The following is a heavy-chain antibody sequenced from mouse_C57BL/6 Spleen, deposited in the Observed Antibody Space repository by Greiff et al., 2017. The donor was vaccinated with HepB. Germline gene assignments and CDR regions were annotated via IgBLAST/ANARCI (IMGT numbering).Heavy chain of an antibody. D-gene: IGHD3-2*01. CDR2: IYPGDGDT. J-gene: IGHJ1*03. V-gene: IGHV1-82*01. CDR3: ARDSWYFDV. CDR1: GYAFSSSW. Sequence: VQLQQSGPELVKPGASVKISCKASGYAFSSSWMNWVKQRPGKGLEWIGRIYPGDGDTNNNGKFKGKATLTADKSSSTAYMQLSSLTSEDSAVYFCARDSWYFDVWGTGTTVTVSS.